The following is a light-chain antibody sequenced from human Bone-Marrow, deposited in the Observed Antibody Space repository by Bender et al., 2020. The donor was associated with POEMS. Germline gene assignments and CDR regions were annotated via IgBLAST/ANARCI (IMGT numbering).Light chain of an antibody. CDR2: EVT. J-gene: IGLJ3*02. CDR3: CSYTGSTTWM. V-gene: IGLV2-23*02. Sequence: QSALTQPASVSASPGQSITISCTGTNSNIGTYNLVSWYQQHPGKAPKLMIYEVTKRPSGVPNRFSGSKSGNTASLTISGLQAEDEAHYYCCSYTGSTTWMFGGGTKVTVL. CDR1: NSNIGTYNL.